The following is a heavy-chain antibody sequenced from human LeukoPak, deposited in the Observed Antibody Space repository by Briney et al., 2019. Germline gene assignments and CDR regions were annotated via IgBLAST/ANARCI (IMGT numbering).Heavy chain of an antibody. CDR3: AGQVASSADFDY. V-gene: IGHV1-18*01. CDR1: GYTFTSYG. J-gene: IGHJ4*02. CDR2: ISAYNGNT. Sequence: GASVKVSCKASGYTFTSYGISWVRQAPGQGLEWMGWISAYNGNTNYAQKLQGRVTMTRDTSISTAYMELSRLRSDDTAVYHCAGQVASSADFDYWGQGTLVTVSS. D-gene: IGHD5-12*01.